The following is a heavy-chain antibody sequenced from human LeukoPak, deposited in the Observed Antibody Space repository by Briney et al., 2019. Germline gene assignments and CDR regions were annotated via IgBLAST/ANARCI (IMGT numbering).Heavy chain of an antibody. V-gene: IGHV1-8*01. Sequence: GASVKVSCKASGYTFTSYDINWVRQATGPGLEWMGWMNPNSGNTGYAQKFQGRVTMTRNTSISTAYMELSSLRSEDTAVYYCARGSTYYYDSSGYYYGYWGQGTLVTVSS. CDR1: GYTFTSYD. D-gene: IGHD3-22*01. CDR2: MNPNSGNT. J-gene: IGHJ4*02. CDR3: ARGSTYYYDSSGYYYGY.